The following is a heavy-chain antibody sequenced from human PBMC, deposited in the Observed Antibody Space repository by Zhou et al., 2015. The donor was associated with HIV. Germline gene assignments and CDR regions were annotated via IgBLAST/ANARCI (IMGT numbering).Heavy chain of an antibody. D-gene: IGHD3-22*01. V-gene: IGHV1-69*01. CDR1: GGSFSTYT. CDR3: ARSSVNHENACDI. Sequence: QVQLEQSGAEMKKPGSSVKVSCKASGGSFSTYTISWVRQAPGQGLEWMGGILPSLNTANYAQRFQGRLTITADGATSTVYMELSSLTSEDTAMYFCARSSVNHENACDIWGQGTNVIVSP. CDR2: ILPSLNTA. J-gene: IGHJ3*02.